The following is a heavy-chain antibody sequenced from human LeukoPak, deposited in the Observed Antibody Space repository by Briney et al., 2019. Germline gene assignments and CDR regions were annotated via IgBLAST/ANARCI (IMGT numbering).Heavy chain of an antibody. J-gene: IGHJ4*02. D-gene: IGHD3-10*01. Sequence: GGSLRLSCAASGFTFSSSAMSWVRQVPGKGLEWVSGISASGGSTSYADSVKGRFTISRDNSKNTLYLQMNSLRAEDTAVYYCARGRIFMVRGVIKNYFDYWGQGTLVTVSS. CDR2: ISASGGST. CDR3: ARGRIFMVRGVIKNYFDY. CDR1: GFTFSSSA. V-gene: IGHV3-23*01.